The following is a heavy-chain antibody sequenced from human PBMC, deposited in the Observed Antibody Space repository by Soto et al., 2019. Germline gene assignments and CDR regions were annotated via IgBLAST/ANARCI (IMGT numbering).Heavy chain of an antibody. Sequence: VRLQESGPGLVEPSETLSLTCSVSGDSINNYYWSWIRQPAGKGLEWIGRIYSSGSANYNPFLKTRGTMSVDTSKNQVFLSVTSVTAADTAVYFCARGGTRSADLPTYWGQGIQVIVSS. J-gene: IGHJ4*02. D-gene: IGHD1-1*01. CDR2: IYSSGSA. CDR1: GDSINNYY. V-gene: IGHV4-4*07. CDR3: ARGGTRSADLPTY.